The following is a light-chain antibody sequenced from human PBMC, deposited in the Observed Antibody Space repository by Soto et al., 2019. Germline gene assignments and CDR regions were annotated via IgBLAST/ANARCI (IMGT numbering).Light chain of an antibody. Sequence: SSDVGGYNYVSWYQQHPGKAPKLMIYEVSNRPSGVSNRFSGSKSGNTASLTISGLQAEDEADYYCSSYTSSTFYVFGTGTKVTV. V-gene: IGLV2-14*01. J-gene: IGLJ1*01. CDR3: SSYTSSTFYV. CDR2: EVS. CDR1: SSDVGGYNY.